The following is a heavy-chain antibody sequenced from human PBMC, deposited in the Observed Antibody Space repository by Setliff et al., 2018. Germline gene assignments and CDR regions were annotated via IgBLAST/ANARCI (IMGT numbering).Heavy chain of an antibody. CDR2: INHSGST. V-gene: IGHV4-34*01. CDR1: GGSFSGYY. J-gene: IGHJ4*02. D-gene: IGHD5-18*01. CDR3: ARGRIQLWKYYFDY. Sequence: LSLTCAVYGGSFSGYYWSWIRQPPGKGLEWIGEINHSGSTNYNPSLKSRVTISVYTSKNQFSLKLSSVTAADTAVYYCARGRIQLWKYYFDYWGQGTLVTVSS.